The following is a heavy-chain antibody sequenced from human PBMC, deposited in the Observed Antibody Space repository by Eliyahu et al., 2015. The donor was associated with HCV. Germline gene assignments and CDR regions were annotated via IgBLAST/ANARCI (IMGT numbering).Heavy chain of an antibody. Sequence: QVQLVQSGAELKKPGSSVKVSCKASGGTFSSYAISWVRQAPGQGLEWMGRIIPILGIANYAQKFQGRVTITADKSTSTAYMELSSLRSEDTAVYYCARSYGDETQFDYWGQGTLVTVSS. CDR2: IIPILGIA. CDR1: GGTFSSYA. D-gene: IGHD4-17*01. J-gene: IGHJ4*02. CDR3: ARSYGDETQFDY. V-gene: IGHV1-69*04.